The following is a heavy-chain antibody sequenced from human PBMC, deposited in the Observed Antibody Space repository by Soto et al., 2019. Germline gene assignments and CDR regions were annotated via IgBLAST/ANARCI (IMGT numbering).Heavy chain of an antibody. J-gene: IGHJ4*02. V-gene: IGHV4-34*01. D-gene: IGHD2-15*01. CDR3: ARKGSVVVVVAATPSRPYYFDY. CDR1: GGSFSGYY. CDR2: INHSGGT. Sequence: QVQLQQWGAGLLKPSETLSLTCAVYGGSFSGYYWSWIRQPPGKGLEWIGEINHSGGTNYNPSLKCRFTISVDTSKNPCSLKLISVIAADTAVYYCARKGSVVVVVAATPSRPYYFDYWGQGTLVTVSS.